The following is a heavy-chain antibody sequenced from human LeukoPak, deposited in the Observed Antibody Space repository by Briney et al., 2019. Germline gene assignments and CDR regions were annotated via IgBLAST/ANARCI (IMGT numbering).Heavy chain of an antibody. CDR2: IRYDGSNK. J-gene: IGHJ4*02. V-gene: IGHV3-30*02. D-gene: IGHD6-13*01. Sequence: GGTLRLSCAASGFTFSSYGMHWVRQAPGKGLEWVAFIRYDGSNKYYADSVKGRFTISRDNSKNTLYLQMNSLRAGDTAVYYCAKVTIAAAGTYFDYWGQGTLVTVSS. CDR3: AKVTIAAAGTYFDY. CDR1: GFTFSSYG.